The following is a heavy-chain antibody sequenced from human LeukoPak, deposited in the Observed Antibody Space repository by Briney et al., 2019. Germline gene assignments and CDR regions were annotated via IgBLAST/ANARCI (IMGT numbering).Heavy chain of an antibody. CDR2: ISSSSSYI. CDR3: ARARLRCLFSFNFDVFDI. CDR1: GFTFSSYS. V-gene: IGHV3-21*01. J-gene: IGHJ3*02. D-gene: IGHD3-22*01. Sequence: GGSLRLSCAASGFTFSSYSMNWVRQAPGKGLEWVSSISSSSSYIYYADSVKGRFTISRDNAKNSLYLQMNSLRAEDTAVYYCARARLRCLFSFNFDVFDIGAQGKMATVSS.